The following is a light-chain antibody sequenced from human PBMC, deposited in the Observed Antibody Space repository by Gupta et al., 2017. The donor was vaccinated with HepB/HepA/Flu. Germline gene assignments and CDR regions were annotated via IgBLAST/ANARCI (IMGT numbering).Light chain of an antibody. Sequence: QSALTQPASVSEFPGQSITISCTGTSSDIGGYKYVSWYQQHPGKAPKLMIYDVNNRPSGVSNRFFGSKSGNTASLTISGLQAEDEADYYCSSYTSRSTLVFGTGTKVTVL. CDR1: SSDIGGYKY. V-gene: IGLV2-14*01. CDR3: SSYTSRSTLV. CDR2: DVN. J-gene: IGLJ1*01.